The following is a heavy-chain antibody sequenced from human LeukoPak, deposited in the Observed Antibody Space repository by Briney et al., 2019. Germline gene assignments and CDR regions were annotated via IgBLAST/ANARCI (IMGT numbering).Heavy chain of an antibody. Sequence: PGGSLRLSCAASGFTFSSHWMHWVRQAPGKGLVWVSTIGGTGGTTYYADSVKGRFTISRDNSKNTLYLQMNSLRAEDTAVYYCAKAQPLHRSGPFDYWGQGTLVTVSS. J-gene: IGHJ4*02. D-gene: IGHD3-10*01. CDR1: GFTFSSHW. CDR3: AKAQPLHRSGPFDY. V-gene: IGHV3-23*01. CDR2: IGGTGGTT.